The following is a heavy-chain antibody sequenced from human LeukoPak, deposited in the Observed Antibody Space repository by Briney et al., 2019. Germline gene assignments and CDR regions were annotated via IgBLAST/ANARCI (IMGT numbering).Heavy chain of an antibody. V-gene: IGHV4-30-4*01. CDR1: GGSISSGDYY. J-gene: IGHJ4*02. CDR3: ARDLLNEGNHLDY. D-gene: IGHD4-23*01. Sequence: SQTLSLTCTVSGGSISSGDYYWSWIRQPPGKGPEWIGYIYYSGSTYYNPSLKSRVTISVDTSKNQFSLKLSSVTAADTAVYYCARDLLNEGNHLDYWGQGTLVTVSS. CDR2: IYYSGST.